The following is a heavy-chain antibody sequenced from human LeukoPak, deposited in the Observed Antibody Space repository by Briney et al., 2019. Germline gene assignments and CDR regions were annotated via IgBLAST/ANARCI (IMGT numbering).Heavy chain of an antibody. CDR3: ARWLNYFDY. CDR1: GFTFSSYG. CDR2: IWYDGSNK. V-gene: IGHV3-33*01. D-gene: IGHD3-10*01. Sequence: GGSLRLSCAASGFTFSSYGMHWVRQAPGEGLEWVAVIWYDGSNKYYADSVKGRFTISRDNSKNTLYLQMNSLRAEDTAVYYCARWLNYFDYWGQGTLVTVSS. J-gene: IGHJ4*02.